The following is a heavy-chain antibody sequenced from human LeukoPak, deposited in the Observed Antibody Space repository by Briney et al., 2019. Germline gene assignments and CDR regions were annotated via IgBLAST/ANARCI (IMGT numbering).Heavy chain of an antibody. V-gene: IGHV3-48*02. J-gene: IGHJ4*02. CDR1: GFTFSSYN. D-gene: IGHD3-9*01. Sequence: GGSLRLSCAASGFTFSSYNMNWVRQAPGKGLEWVSYISSSSSTIHYADSVMGRFTISRDNAKNSLYLQVNSLSDEDTAVYYCARDLAYLLTGYTFDYWGQGTLVTVSS. CDR3: ARDLAYLLTGYTFDY. CDR2: ISSSSSTI.